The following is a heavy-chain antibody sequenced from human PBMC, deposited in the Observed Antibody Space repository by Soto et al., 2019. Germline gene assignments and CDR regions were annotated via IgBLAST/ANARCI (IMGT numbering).Heavy chain of an antibody. CDR1: GGSISSSSYY. J-gene: IGHJ4*02. Sequence: QLQLQESGPGLVKPSETLSLTCTVSGGSISSSSYYWGWIRQSPGKGLEWIGSIYYSGSTYYNPSLKSRVTISVDTSKNQFSLKLSSVTAADTAVYYCATEEEYCSGGSCYMVWGQGTLVTVSS. CDR3: ATEEEYCSGGSCYMV. CDR2: IYYSGST. D-gene: IGHD2-15*01. V-gene: IGHV4-39*01.